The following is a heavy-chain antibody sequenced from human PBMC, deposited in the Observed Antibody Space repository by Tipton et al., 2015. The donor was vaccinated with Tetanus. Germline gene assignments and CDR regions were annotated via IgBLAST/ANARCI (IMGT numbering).Heavy chain of an antibody. CDR2: VYSSGST. D-gene: IGHD1-26*01. J-gene: IGHJ6*02. CDR1: GGSLNTFY. Sequence: LSCTVSGGSLNTFYWNWIRQPAGKGLEWIGRVYSSGSTNYNPSLKSRVTMSIDASKNQFSLELTSVTAADTAVYYCARDFRERSGTYYSYYYTMDVWGQGTTVTVSS. CDR3: ARDFRERSGTYYSYYYTMDV. V-gene: IGHV4-4*07.